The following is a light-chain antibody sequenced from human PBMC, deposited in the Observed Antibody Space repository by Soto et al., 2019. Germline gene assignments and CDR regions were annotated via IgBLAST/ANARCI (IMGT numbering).Light chain of an antibody. Sequence: DIQMTQSPSSLSAPVGDRVTITCRASQSISSYLNWYQQKPGKAPNLLIYAASSLQSGVPSRFSGSGSGTDFTLTISSLQPEDFATYYCQQSYSTLITFGQGTRLEIK. V-gene: IGKV1-39*01. CDR1: QSISSY. CDR2: AAS. CDR3: QQSYSTLIT. J-gene: IGKJ5*01.